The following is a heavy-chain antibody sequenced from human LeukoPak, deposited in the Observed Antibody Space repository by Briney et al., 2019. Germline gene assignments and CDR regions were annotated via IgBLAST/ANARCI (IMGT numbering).Heavy chain of an antibody. Sequence: GGSLRLSCAASGFTFSSYAMSWVRQAPGKGLEWVSSISGSGHSTYYAYSVKGRFTISRDNSKNTLYLQMNSLKTEDTAVYYCSTDVPTFGSGEFDYWGQGTLVTVSS. V-gene: IGHV3-23*01. CDR3: STDVPTFGSGEFDY. J-gene: IGHJ4*02. D-gene: IGHD3-10*01. CDR2: ISGSGHST. CDR1: GFTFSSYA.